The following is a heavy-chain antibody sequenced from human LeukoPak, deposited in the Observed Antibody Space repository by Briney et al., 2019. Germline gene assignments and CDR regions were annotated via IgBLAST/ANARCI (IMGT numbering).Heavy chain of an antibody. J-gene: IGHJ4*02. Sequence: ASVNVSCKASGYTFTGYYMHWVRQAPGQGLEWMGWINPDSGGTNYAQKFQSRVTMTRDTSISTAYMELSRLRSDDTAIYYCARDYASLGSGDFDYWGQGTLVTVSS. CDR2: INPDSGGT. CDR3: ARDYASLGSGDFDY. D-gene: IGHD3-10*01. V-gene: IGHV1-2*02. CDR1: GYTFTGYY.